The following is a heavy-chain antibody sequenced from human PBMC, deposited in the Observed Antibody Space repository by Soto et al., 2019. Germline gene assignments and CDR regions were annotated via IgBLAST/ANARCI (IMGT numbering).Heavy chain of an antibody. CDR3: ARAGDLRYFDYGPAFDY. CDR2: IYYSGST. CDR1: GGSISSYY. V-gene: IGHV4-59*01. Sequence: QVQLQESGPGLVKPSETLSLTCTVSGGSISSYYWSWIRQPPGKGLEWIGYIYYSGSTNYNPSLKSRVTISVDTSKNQFSLKLSSVTAADTAVYYCARAGDLRYFDYGPAFDYWGQGTLVTVSS. J-gene: IGHJ4*02. D-gene: IGHD3-9*01.